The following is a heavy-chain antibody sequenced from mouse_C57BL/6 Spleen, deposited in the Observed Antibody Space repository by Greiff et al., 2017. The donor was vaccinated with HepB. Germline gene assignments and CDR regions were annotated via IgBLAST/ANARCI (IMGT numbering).Heavy chain of an antibody. Sequence: VQLQQSGPELVKPGASVKISCTASGYAFSSSWMNWVKQRPGKGLEWIGRIYPGDGDTNYNGKFKGKATLTADKSTSTAYMQLSSLTSEDSAVYFCARTDSSDAMDYWGQGTSVTVSS. J-gene: IGHJ4*01. D-gene: IGHD3-2*02. CDR3: ARTDSSDAMDY. V-gene: IGHV1-82*01. CDR2: IYPGDGDT. CDR1: GYAFSSSW.